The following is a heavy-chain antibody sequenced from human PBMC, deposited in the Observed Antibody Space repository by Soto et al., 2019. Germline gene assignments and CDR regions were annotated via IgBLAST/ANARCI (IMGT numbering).Heavy chain of an antibody. V-gene: IGHV3-7*03. Sequence: PGGSLRLSCAASGFTFSSYWMSWVRQAPGKGLEWVANIKQDGSEKYYVDSVKGRFTTSRDNAKNSLYLQMNSLRAEDTAVYYCARGLDYYDSSGQTLDYWGQGTLVTVSS. CDR2: IKQDGSEK. CDR3: ARGLDYYDSSGQTLDY. D-gene: IGHD3-22*01. J-gene: IGHJ4*02. CDR1: GFTFSSYW.